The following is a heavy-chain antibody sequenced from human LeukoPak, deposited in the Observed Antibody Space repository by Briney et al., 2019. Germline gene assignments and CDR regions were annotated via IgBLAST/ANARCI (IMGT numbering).Heavy chain of an antibody. CDR1: GYTFTGYY. CDR2: INPNSGGT. J-gene: IGHJ3*02. CDR3: ARDWVGDSSGYYYVLEPDAFDI. Sequence: GASVKVSCKASGYTFTGYYMHWVRQAPGQGLEWMGWINPNSGGTNYAQKFQGRVTMTRDTSISTAYMELSRLRSDDTAVYYCARDWVGDSSGYYYVLEPDAFDIWGQGTMVTVSS. D-gene: IGHD3-22*01. V-gene: IGHV1-2*02.